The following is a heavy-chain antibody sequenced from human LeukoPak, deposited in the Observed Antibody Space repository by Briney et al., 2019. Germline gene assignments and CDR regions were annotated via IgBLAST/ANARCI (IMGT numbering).Heavy chain of an antibody. CDR1: GFTFSSYS. CDR3: AKGLFYVLRLDY. Sequence: PGGSLRLSCAASGFTFSSYSMNWVRQAPGKGLEWVSSISSSSSYMYYADSVKGRFTISRDNAKNSLYLQMNSLRAEDTAVYYCAKGLFYVLRLDYWGQGTLVTVSS. CDR2: ISSSSSYM. V-gene: IGHV3-21*01. D-gene: IGHD3-3*01. J-gene: IGHJ4*02.